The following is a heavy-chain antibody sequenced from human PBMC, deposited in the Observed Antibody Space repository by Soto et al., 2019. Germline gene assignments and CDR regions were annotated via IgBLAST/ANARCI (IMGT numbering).Heavy chain of an antibody. D-gene: IGHD3-9*01. J-gene: IGHJ4*02. CDR2: IYYSGST. CDR3: ARQTQIYDILGGFDY. V-gene: IGHV4-39*01. Sequence: ASETLSLTCTVSCGSISSSSYYWGWIRQPPGKGLEWIGSIYYSGSTYYNPSLKSRVTISVDTSKNQFSLKLSSVTAADTAVYYCARQTQIYDILGGFDYWGQGTLVTVS. CDR1: CGSISSSSYY.